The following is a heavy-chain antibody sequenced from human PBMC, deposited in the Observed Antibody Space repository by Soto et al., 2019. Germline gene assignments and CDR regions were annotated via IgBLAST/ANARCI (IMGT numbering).Heavy chain of an antibody. Sequence: ASVKVSCQASGYTFTSYYMHWVRQAPGQGLEWMGIINPSGGSTSYAQKFQGRVTMTRDTSTSTVYMELSSLRSEDTAVYYCARDNVDTAMVTPNNWFDPWGQGTLVTVSS. CDR1: GYTFTSYY. CDR3: ARDNVDTAMVTPNNWFDP. V-gene: IGHV1-46*01. D-gene: IGHD5-18*01. CDR2: INPSGGST. J-gene: IGHJ5*02.